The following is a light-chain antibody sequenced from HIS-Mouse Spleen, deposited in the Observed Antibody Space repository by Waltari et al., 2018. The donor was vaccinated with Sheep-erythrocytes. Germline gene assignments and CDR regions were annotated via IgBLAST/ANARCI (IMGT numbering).Light chain of an antibody. J-gene: IGLJ3*02. CDR2: DVS. V-gene: IGLV2-11*01. CDR1: SSDVGGYNY. CDR3: CSYAGSYTWV. Sequence: QSALTQPRSVSGSPVQSVTISCTGTSSDVGGYNYVSWYQQHPGKAPKLMIYDVSKRPSGVPDRFSGSKSGNTASLTISGLQADDEADYYCCSYAGSYTWVFGGGTKLTVL.